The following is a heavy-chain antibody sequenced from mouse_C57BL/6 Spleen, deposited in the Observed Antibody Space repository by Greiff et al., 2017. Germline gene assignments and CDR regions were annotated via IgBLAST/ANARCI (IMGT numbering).Heavy chain of an antibody. D-gene: IGHD2-3*01. J-gene: IGHJ4*01. CDR2: IWSGGST. CDR3: AREGGYDGYYRFYAMDY. Sequence: VKLVESGPGLVQPSQSLSITCPVSGFSLTSYGVHWVRQSPGTGLEWLGVIWSGGSTDYNAAFISRLSISKDNSKSQVFFKMNSLQADDTAIYYCAREGGYDGYYRFYAMDYWGQGTSVTVSS. V-gene: IGHV2-2*01. CDR1: GFSLTSYG.